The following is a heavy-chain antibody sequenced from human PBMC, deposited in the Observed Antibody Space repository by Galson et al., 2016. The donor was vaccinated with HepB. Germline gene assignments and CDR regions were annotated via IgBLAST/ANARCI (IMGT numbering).Heavy chain of an antibody. CDR2: IWYDGSNK. CDR3: ARGYGIVGVTAYYYYGMDV. V-gene: IGHV3-33*01. Sequence: SLRLSCAASGFTFSSYGMHWVRQAPGKGLEWVAVIWYDGSNKYYADSVKGRFTISRDNSKNTLYLQMNSLRAEDTAVYYCARGYGIVGVTAYYYYGMDVWGQGTTVTVSS. D-gene: IGHD1-26*01. CDR1: GFTFSSYG. J-gene: IGHJ6*02.